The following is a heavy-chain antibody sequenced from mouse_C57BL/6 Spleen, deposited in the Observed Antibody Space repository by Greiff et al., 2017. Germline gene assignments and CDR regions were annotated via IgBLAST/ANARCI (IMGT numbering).Heavy chain of an antibody. CDR1: GFSLTSYG. Sequence: QVQLQQSGPGLVQPSQSLSITCTVSGFSLTSYGVHWVRQSPGKGLEWLVVIWSGGSTDYNAAFISRLSISKDNSKSQVFFKMNSLQADDTAIYYCAGLYDYSWFAYWGQGTLVTVSA. CDR2: IWSGGST. J-gene: IGHJ3*01. D-gene: IGHD2-4*01. CDR3: AGLYDYSWFAY. V-gene: IGHV2-2*01.